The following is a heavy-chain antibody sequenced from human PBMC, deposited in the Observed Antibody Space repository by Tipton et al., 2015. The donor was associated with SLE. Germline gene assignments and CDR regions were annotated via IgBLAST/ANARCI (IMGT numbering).Heavy chain of an antibody. CDR1: VGSISSSSYY. V-gene: IGHV4-39*07. Sequence: TLSLTCTVSVGSISSSSYYWGWIRQPPGKGLEWIGSIYYSGSTYYNPSLKSRVTISVDTSKNQFSLKLSSVTAADTAVYYCARGMLYFDYWGQGTLVTVSS. J-gene: IGHJ4*02. CDR2: IYYSGST. CDR3: ARGMLYFDY. D-gene: IGHD2-8*01.